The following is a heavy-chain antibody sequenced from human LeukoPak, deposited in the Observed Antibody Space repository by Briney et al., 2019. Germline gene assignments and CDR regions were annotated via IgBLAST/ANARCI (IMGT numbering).Heavy chain of an antibody. CDR3: ASLALLWFGELFDYFDY. CDR1: GFTFSSYE. J-gene: IGHJ4*02. V-gene: IGHV3-48*03. CDR2: ISSSGSTI. Sequence: PWGSLRLSCAASGFTFSSYEMNWVRQAPGKGLEWVSYISSSGSTIYYADSVKGRFTISRDNAKNSLYLQMNSLRAEDTAVYYCASLALLWFGELFDYFDYWGQGTLVTVSS. D-gene: IGHD3-10*01.